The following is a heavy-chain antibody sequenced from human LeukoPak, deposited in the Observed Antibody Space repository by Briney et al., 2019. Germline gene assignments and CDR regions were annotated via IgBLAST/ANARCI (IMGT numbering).Heavy chain of an antibody. Sequence: PGRSLRLSCAASGFTFSNYGMHWVRQAPGKGLEGVAVISYDGSNKYYVDSVKGRFTISRDNSKNTLYVQVNSLRAEDTAVYYCAKDHHGSGSYYIDNWGQGTLVIVSS. CDR3: AKDHHGSGSYYIDN. CDR1: GFTFSNYG. V-gene: IGHV3-30*18. J-gene: IGHJ4*02. CDR2: ISYDGSNK. D-gene: IGHD3-10*01.